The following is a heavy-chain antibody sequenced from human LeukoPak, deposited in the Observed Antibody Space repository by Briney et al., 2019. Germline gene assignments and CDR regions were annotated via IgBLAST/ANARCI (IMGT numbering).Heavy chain of an antibody. CDR1: GYTVTSDT. D-gene: IGHD2-15*01. J-gene: IGHJ6*02. V-gene: IGHV1-69*13. CDR3: AIQYCSGGSCYSDYYYGMDV. CDR2: IIPIFGTA. Sequence: ASVKVSCKASGYTVTSDTMNWVRQAPGQGLEWMGGIIPIFGTANYAQKFQGRVTITADESTSTAYMELSSLRSEDTAVYYCAIQYCSGGSCYSDYYYGMDVWGQGTTVTVPS.